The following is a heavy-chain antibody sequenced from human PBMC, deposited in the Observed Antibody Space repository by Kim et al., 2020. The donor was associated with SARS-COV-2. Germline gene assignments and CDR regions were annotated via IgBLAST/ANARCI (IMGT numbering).Heavy chain of an antibody. V-gene: IGHV3-20*01. D-gene: IGHD2-8*02. CDR1: GFTFDDYG. Sequence: GGSLRLSCAASGFTFDDYGMSWVRQAPGKGLEWVSGINWNGGSTGYADSVKGRFTISRDNAKNSLYLQMNSLRAEDTALYHCARRGPIYCTGGVCYFDYWGQGTLVTVSS. CDR3: ARRGPIYCTGGVCYFDY. CDR2: INWNGGST. J-gene: IGHJ4*02.